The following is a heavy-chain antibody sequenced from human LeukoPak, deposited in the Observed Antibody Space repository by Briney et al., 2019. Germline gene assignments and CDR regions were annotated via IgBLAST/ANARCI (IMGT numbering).Heavy chain of an antibody. Sequence: ASVKVSCKAPGYTFTSYGISWVRQAPGQGLEWMGWISAYNGNTDYAQKLQGRVTMTTDTSTSTAYMELRSLRSDDTAVYYCARANYDFWSGYPYYYYYYYMDVWGKGTTVTVSS. V-gene: IGHV1-18*01. CDR3: ARANYDFWSGYPYYYYYYYMDV. CDR1: GYTFTSYG. D-gene: IGHD3-3*01. CDR2: ISAYNGNT. J-gene: IGHJ6*03.